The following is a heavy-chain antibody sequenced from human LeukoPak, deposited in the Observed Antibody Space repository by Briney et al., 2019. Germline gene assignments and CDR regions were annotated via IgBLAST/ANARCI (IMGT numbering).Heavy chain of an antibody. D-gene: IGHD1-7*01. CDR3: ARLEVTGTTSYYYYYMDV. CDR1: GYSFTSYW. V-gene: IGHV5-51*01. Sequence: GESLKISCKGSGYSFTSYWIGWVRQMPGKGLEWMGIIYPGDSDTRYSPSFQGQVTISADKSISTAYLQWTSLKASDTALYYGARLEVTGTTSYYYYYMDVWGKGTAVTVSS. CDR2: IYPGDSDT. J-gene: IGHJ6*03.